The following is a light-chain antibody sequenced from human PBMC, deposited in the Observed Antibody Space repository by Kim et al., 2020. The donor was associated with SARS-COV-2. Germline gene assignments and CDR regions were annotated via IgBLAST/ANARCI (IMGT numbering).Light chain of an antibody. J-gene: IGLJ1*01. CDR2: FDS. CDR1: NIGSNS. Sequence: PGKPARITWGGDNIGSNSVHWYQKKSGPAPVLVMYFDSDRPAEIPGRFSASKAGNTATLTSNKVEAGDEADYYCQVWDTSSDYQYVFGTGTKVTVL. CDR3: QVWDTSSDYQYV. V-gene: IGLV3-21*04.